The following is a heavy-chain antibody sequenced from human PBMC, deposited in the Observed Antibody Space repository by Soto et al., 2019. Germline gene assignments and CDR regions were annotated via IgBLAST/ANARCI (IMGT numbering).Heavy chain of an antibody. D-gene: IGHD3-3*01. V-gene: IGHV1-3*01. Sequence: ASVKVSCKASGYTFTSYGIHWVRQAPGQRLEWTGWINAGNGNTKYSEKLQGRVTMTTDTSTSTAYMELRSLRSDDTAVYYCARDPPFWSGYYPGYYYGMDVWGQGTTVTVSS. CDR3: ARDPPFWSGYYPGYYYGMDV. CDR1: GYTFTSYG. J-gene: IGHJ6*02. CDR2: INAGNGNT.